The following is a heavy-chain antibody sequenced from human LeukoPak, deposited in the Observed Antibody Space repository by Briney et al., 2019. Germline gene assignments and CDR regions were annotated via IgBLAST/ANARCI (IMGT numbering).Heavy chain of an antibody. CDR3: ARGGWYQDS. D-gene: IGHD6-19*01. CDR1: GGSMSNYY. Sequence: SETLSLTCTVSGGSMSNYYWRWFRQPPGKGLEWIGYIYYSGNTNYNSSLKSRVTLSVDTSKNQFSLKLTSVTAADTAVYYCARGGWYQDSWGQGMLVTVSS. CDR2: IYYSGNT. J-gene: IGHJ4*02. V-gene: IGHV4-59*12.